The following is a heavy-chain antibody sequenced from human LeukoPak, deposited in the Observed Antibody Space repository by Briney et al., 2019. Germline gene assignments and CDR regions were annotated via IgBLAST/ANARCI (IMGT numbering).Heavy chain of an antibody. Sequence: SQTLSLTCAISGDTVSSNSAAWNWIRQSPSRGLEWLGRAYYRSKWYNDYAVSVKSRITINPDTSKNQFSLKLSSVTAADTAVYYCARTYSSSSVFDYWGQGTLVTVSS. J-gene: IGHJ4*02. CDR1: GDTVSSNSAA. CDR2: AYYRSKWYN. V-gene: IGHV6-1*01. CDR3: ARTYSSSSVFDY. D-gene: IGHD6-6*01.